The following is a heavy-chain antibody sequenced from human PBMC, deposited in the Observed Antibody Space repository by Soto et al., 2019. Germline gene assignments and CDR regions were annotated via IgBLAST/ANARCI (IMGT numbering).Heavy chain of an antibody. V-gene: IGHV1-18*01. J-gene: IGHJ3*02. CDR2: ISAYNGNT. CDR1: GYTFTSYG. D-gene: IGHD3-22*01. CDR3: ARERGDYYESRDAFDI. Sequence: QVQLVQSGAEVKKPGASVKVSCKASGYTFTSYGISWVRQAPGQGLEWMGGISAYNGNTNYAQKLQGRVTITTDTSTSTAYRELRSLRSDDTAVYYCARERGDYYESRDAFDIWGQGTMVTVSS.